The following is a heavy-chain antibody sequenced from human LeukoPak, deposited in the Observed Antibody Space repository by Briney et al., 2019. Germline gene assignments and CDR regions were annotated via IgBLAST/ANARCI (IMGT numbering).Heavy chain of an antibody. J-gene: IGHJ4*02. V-gene: IGHV3-9*01. CDR2: ISWNSGSI. CDR3: AKALLAALDY. CDR1: GFTFDDYA. D-gene: IGHD6-13*01. Sequence: GGSLRLSCAASGFTFDDYAMHWVRHAPGKGLEWVSGISWNSGSIGYADSVKGRFTISRDNAKNSLYLQMNSLRAEDTALYYCAKALLAALDYWGQGTLVTVSS.